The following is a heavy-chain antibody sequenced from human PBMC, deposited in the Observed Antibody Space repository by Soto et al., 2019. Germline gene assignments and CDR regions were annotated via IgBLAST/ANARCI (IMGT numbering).Heavy chain of an antibody. V-gene: IGHV3-23*01. D-gene: IGHD5-12*01. Sequence: PGGSLRLSCAASGFTFSSYAMSWVRQAPGKGLERVSAISGSGGSTYYADSVKGRFTISRDNSKNTLYLQMNSLRAEDTAVYYCAKDLGGYSGYDPPYTYYFDYWGQGTLVTVSS. CDR1: GFTFSSYA. J-gene: IGHJ4*02. CDR3: AKDLGGYSGYDPPYTYYFDY. CDR2: ISGSGGST.